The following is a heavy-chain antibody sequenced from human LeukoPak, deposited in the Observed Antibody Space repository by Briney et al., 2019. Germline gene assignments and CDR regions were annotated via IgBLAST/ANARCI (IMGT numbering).Heavy chain of an antibody. CDR2: IYHSGST. CDR1: GGSISSSSYY. D-gene: IGHD2-8*01. Sequence: SETLSLTCTVSGGSISSSSYYWGWIRQPPGKGLEWIGSIYHSGSTYYNPSLKSRVTISVDTSKNQFSLKLSSVTAADTAVYYCARDKGYCTNGVCYTVHNWFDPWGQGTLVTVSS. J-gene: IGHJ5*02. CDR3: ARDKGYCTNGVCYTVHNWFDP. V-gene: IGHV4-39*07.